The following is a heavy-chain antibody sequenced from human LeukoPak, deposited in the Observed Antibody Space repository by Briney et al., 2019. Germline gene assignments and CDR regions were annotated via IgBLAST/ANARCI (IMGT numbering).Heavy chain of an antibody. V-gene: IGHV1-18*01. D-gene: IGHD3-10*01. CDR2: ISAYNGNT. J-gene: IGHJ4*02. CDR3: ARGLLWFGEESGFRY. Sequence: ASVKVSCKASGYIFTSYGISWVRQAPGQGLEWMGWISAYNGNTDYAQKFQDRVTMTTDTSTSTAHMELRSLRSDDTAVYYCARGLLWFGEESGFRYWGQGTLVTVSS. CDR1: GYIFTSYG.